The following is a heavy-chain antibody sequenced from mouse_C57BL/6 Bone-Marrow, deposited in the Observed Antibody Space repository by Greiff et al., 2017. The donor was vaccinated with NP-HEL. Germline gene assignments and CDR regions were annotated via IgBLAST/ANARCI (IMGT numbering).Heavy chain of an antibody. Sequence: VQLQQSGAELARPGASVKLSCKASGYTFTSYGISWVKQRTGQGLEWIGEIYPRSGNTYYNEKFKGKDPLTADKSSSTAYKELRSLTSEDAAVEFCAREGGIYDGYFFTFAYWGQGTLVTVSA. CDR3: AREGGIYDGYFFTFAY. CDR2: IYPRSGNT. J-gene: IGHJ3*01. CDR1: GYTFTSYG. V-gene: IGHV1-81*01. D-gene: IGHD2-3*01.